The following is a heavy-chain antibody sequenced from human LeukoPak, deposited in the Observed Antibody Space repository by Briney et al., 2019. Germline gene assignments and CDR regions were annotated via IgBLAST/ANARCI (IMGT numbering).Heavy chain of an antibody. CDR2: INSDGSIT. V-gene: IGHV3-74*01. Sequence: GGSLRLSCAASGWTFSRYWRHSVRQAPGKGLVWVSRINSDGSITGYADSVKGRFTISRDNAKNTLYLQMNSLRVEDTAVYYAVEGNFKETGGSKRDWGQGTLVTVSS. J-gene: IGHJ4*02. CDR1: GWTFSRYW. CDR3: VEGNFKETGGSKRD. D-gene: IGHD5-12*01.